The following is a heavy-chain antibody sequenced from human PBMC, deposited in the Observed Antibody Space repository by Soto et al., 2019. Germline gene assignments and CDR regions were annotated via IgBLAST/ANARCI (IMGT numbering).Heavy chain of an antibody. CDR1: GGTFSSYA. D-gene: IGHD5-18*01. J-gene: IGHJ6*02. V-gene: IGHV1-69*13. CDR3: ARILNSYVGQLYYYGMDV. Sequence: SVKVSCKAFGGTFSSYAISWVRQAPGQGLEWMGGIIPIFGTANYAQKFQGRVTITADESTSTAYMELSSLRSEDTAVYYCARILNSYVGQLYYYGMDVWGQGTTVTVSS. CDR2: IIPIFGTA.